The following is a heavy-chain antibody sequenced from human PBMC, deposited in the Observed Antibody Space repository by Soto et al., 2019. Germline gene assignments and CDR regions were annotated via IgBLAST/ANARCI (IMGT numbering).Heavy chain of an antibody. CDR3: AGRYYDFWSGYYGPDYYYYYMDV. Sequence: QVQLQESGPGLVKPSETLSLTCTVSGGSISSYYWSWIRQPPGKGLEWIGYIYYSGSTNYNPSLKSRVTISVDTSKNQFSLKPSSVTAADTAVYYCAGRYYDFWSGYYGPDYYYYYMDVWGKGTTVTVSS. J-gene: IGHJ6*03. V-gene: IGHV4-59*01. CDR2: IYYSGST. CDR1: GGSISSYY. D-gene: IGHD3-3*01.